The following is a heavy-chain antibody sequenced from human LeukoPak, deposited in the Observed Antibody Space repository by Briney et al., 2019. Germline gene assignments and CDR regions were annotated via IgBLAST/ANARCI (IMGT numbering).Heavy chain of an antibody. V-gene: IGHV3-23*01. Sequence: GGSLRLSCAASGFTFSSYAMSWVRQAPGKGLEWVSAISGSGGSTYYADSVKGRFTISRDNSKNTLYLQMNSLRAEDTAVYYCAKPFNWILWFGELLCLFDYWGQGTLVTVSS. J-gene: IGHJ4*02. CDR2: ISGSGGST. CDR3: AKPFNWILWFGELLCLFDY. D-gene: IGHD3-10*01. CDR1: GFTFSSYA.